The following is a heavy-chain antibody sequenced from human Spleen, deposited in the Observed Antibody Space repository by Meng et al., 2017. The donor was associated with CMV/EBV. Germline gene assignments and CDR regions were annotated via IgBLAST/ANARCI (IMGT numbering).Heavy chain of an antibody. CDR2: IYTSGST. Sequence: GSLRLSCTVSGGSISSYYWSWIRQPAGKGPEWIGRIYTSGSTNYNPSLKSRVTMSVDTSKNQFSLKLRSVTAADTAVYYCARLEDIMVRGVIVLDYWGQGAPVTVSS. CDR3: ARLEDIMVRGVIVLDY. J-gene: IGHJ4*02. V-gene: IGHV4-4*07. D-gene: IGHD3-10*01. CDR1: GGSISSYY.